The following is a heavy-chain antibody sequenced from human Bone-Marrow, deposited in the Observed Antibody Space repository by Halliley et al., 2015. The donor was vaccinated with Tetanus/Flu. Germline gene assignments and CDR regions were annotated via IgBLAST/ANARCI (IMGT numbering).Heavy chain of an antibody. V-gene: IGHV4-31*02. CDR2: MYYPGTP. Sequence: EWIATMYYPGTPYYNPSLKGRLTMSLDTSQTQFSMKLTSVTATDTAVYFCARGYSNYVGYYFDYWGQGALVTVSS. J-gene: IGHJ4*02. CDR3: ARGYSNYVGYYFDY. D-gene: IGHD4-4*01.